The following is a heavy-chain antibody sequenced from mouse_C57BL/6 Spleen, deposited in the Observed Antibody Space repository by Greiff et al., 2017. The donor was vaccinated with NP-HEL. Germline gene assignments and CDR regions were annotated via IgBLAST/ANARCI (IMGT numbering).Heavy chain of an antibody. CDR1: GYAFSSSW. V-gene: IGHV1-82*01. D-gene: IGHD1-1*01. J-gene: IGHJ4*01. Sequence: QVQLQQSGPELVKPGASVKISCKASGYAFSSSWMNWVKQRPGKGLEWIGRIYPGDGDTNYNGKFKGKATLTADKSSSTAYMQLSSLTSEDSAVYFCAREYYYGYYYAMDYWGQGTSVTVSS. CDR3: AREYYYGYYYAMDY. CDR2: IYPGDGDT.